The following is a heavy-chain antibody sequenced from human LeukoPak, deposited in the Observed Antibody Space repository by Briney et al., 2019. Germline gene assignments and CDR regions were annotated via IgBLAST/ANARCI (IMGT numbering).Heavy chain of an antibody. CDR2: PGDSDT. J-gene: IGHJ5*02. D-gene: IGHD1-26*01. Sequence: PGDSDTRYSPSFQGQVTISADKSISTAYLQWSSLKASDTAMYYCARNGIVGATKGTWFDPWGQGTLVTVSS. V-gene: IGHV5-51*01. CDR3: ARNGIVGATKGTWFDP.